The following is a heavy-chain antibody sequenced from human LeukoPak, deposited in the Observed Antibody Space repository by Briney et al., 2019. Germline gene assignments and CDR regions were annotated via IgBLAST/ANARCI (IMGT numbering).Heavy chain of an antibody. D-gene: IGHD4-17*01. CDR2: IYPGDSDT. CDR1: GFSFISNW. Sequence: GESLKISCKGSGFSFISNWIGWVGQLPGKGLEWMGIIYPGDSDTRYSTSFQGQVTISADKSIDTAYLHWGSLKVSNSARDYCARQYGRPFDYWGQGTLVTVSS. CDR3: ARQYGRPFDY. J-gene: IGHJ4*02. V-gene: IGHV5-51*01.